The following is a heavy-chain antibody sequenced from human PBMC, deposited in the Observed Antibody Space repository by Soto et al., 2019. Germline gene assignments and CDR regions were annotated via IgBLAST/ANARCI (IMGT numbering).Heavy chain of an antibody. J-gene: IGHJ4*02. CDR2: ITASGT. Sequence: GGSLRLSCAASGFTFNNYAMNWVRQAPGKGLEWVSSITASGTYYADSVKGRFTISKDNSKNTLYLQMSSLRPEDTAVYYCAKNYEDYIFDYWGQGSLVTVSS. CDR1: GFTFNNYA. V-gene: IGHV3-23*01. D-gene: IGHD4-17*01. CDR3: AKNYEDYIFDY.